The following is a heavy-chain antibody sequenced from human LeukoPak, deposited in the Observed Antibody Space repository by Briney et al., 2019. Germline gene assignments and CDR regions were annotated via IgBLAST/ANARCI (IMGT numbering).Heavy chain of an antibody. CDR1: GGSISSYY. D-gene: IGHD3-9*01. Sequence: SETLSLTCTVSGGSISSYYWSWVRKPPGKGLEWSGYINSSGSTDYNPSLKSRVTMSVDTSKNQFSLRLSSVTAADTAVYFCGRRTSYDTLTGYIYWYFDLWGRGTLVTVSS. CDR2: INSSGST. CDR3: GRRTSYDTLTGYIYWYFDL. J-gene: IGHJ2*01. V-gene: IGHV4-59*01.